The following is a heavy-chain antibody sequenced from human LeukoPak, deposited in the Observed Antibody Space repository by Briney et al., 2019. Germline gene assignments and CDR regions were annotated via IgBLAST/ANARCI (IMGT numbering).Heavy chain of an antibody. Sequence: ASVKVSCKASGGTFSSYAISWVRQAPGQGLEWMGGIIPIFGTTNYAQKFQGRVTITADESATTVYMELSSLRSDDTAVYYCGPLGYGDLGNWGQGSLVTVSS. J-gene: IGHJ4*02. CDR3: GPLGYGDLGN. V-gene: IGHV1-69*13. CDR1: GGTFSSYA. CDR2: IIPIFGTT. D-gene: IGHD4-17*01.